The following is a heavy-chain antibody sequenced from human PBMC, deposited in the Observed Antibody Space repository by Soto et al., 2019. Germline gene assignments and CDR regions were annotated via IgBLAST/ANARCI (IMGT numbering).Heavy chain of an antibody. Sequence: PGGSLRLSCAASGFIFSTYDMTWVRQTPGKGLEWVASISKTDDSTYYADSVEGRFTISRDNSKNTLYLEMSSLRADDTATYYCAKDPPRGPRGIAEPGSRWFDPWGQGTLVTVSS. CDR3: AKDPPRGPRGIAEPGSRWFDP. CDR2: ISKTDDST. J-gene: IGHJ5*02. CDR1: GFIFSTYD. D-gene: IGHD6-19*01. V-gene: IGHV3-23*01.